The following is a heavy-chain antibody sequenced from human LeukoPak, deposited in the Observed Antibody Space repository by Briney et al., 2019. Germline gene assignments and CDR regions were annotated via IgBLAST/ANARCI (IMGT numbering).Heavy chain of an antibody. D-gene: IGHD3-22*01. J-gene: IGHJ5*02. CDR3: ARDSSGYYGSSWFDP. CDR2: ISAYNGNT. Sequence: ASVKVSCKASGYTFTSYGISWERQAPGQGLEWMGWISAYNGNTNYAQKLQGRVIMTTDTSTSTAYMELRSLRSDDTAVYYCARDSSGYYGSSWFDPWGQGTLVTVSS. CDR1: GYTFTSYG. V-gene: IGHV1-18*01.